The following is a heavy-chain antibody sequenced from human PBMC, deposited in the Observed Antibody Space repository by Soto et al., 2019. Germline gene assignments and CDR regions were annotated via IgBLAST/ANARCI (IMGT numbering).Heavy chain of an antibody. CDR1: GFTFSSYA. D-gene: IGHD4-17*01. V-gene: IGHV3-23*01. CDR3: AKVAPEYTLTTSYFQH. J-gene: IGHJ1*01. CDR2: ISGSGGST. Sequence: GGSLRLSCAASGFTFSSYAMSWVRQAPGKGLEWVSAISGSGGSTYYADSVKGRFTISRDNSKNTLYLQMNSLRAEDTAVYYCAKVAPEYTLTTSYFQHCGQGTLVTVAS.